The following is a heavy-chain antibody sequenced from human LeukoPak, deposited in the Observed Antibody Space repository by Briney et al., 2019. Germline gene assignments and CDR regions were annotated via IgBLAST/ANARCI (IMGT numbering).Heavy chain of an antibody. J-gene: IGHJ3*02. D-gene: IGHD2-21*01. CDR3: AKQFGDYVGEAFDI. CDR1: GFTFHNYA. V-gene: IGHV3-23*01. Sequence: GGSLRLSCAASGFTFHNYAMSWARQAPGKRLEWVSVVSGSGANAYYADFVKGRFTTSRDNSKNTLFLQMNSLRAEDTAIYYCAKQFGDYVGEAFDIWGQGTMVIVSS. CDR2: VSGSGANA.